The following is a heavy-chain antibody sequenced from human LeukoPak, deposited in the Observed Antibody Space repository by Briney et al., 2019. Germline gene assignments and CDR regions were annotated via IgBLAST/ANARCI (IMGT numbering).Heavy chain of an antibody. CDR2: IYTSGST. CDR1: GGSISSYY. J-gene: IGHJ6*02. Sequence: SETLSLTSTVSGGSISSYYWSRIRQPAGKGLEWIGRIYTSGSTNYNPSLKSRVTMSVDTSKNQFSLKLSSVTAADTAVYYCARDNWNYFPHYYYGMDVWGQGTTVTVSS. CDR3: ARDNWNYFPHYYYGMDV. V-gene: IGHV4-4*07. D-gene: IGHD1-7*01.